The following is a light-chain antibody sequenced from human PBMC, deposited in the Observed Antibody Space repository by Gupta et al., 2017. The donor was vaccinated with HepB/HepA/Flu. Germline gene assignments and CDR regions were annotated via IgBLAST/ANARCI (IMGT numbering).Light chain of an antibody. Sequence: QSALPQPAPLSGSPGQSITISCTGTSSDVGGYNYVYWYQQHPGKAPKVMIYDVNNRPSGVSNRFSGSKSGNTASLTISGLQAEDEADYYCSSYTSSSTLVFGGGTKLTVL. CDR3: SSYTSSSTLV. CDR2: DVN. V-gene: IGLV2-14*01. CDR1: SSDVGGYNY. J-gene: IGLJ2*01.